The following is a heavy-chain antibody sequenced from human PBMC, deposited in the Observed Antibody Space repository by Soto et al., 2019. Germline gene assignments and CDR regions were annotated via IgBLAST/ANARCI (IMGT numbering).Heavy chain of an antibody. V-gene: IGHV2-5*02. Sequence: QITLKESGPTLVKPTQTLTLTCTFSGFSLSTSGVGVGWIRQPPGKALEWLALIYWDNDKVYSPSLKSRLTITKDTSKNQVVLTMANMDPVDSATYYCARFTRGHVWFGEQPFYFDFWGQGTLVTVSS. CDR1: GFSLSTSGVG. CDR2: IYWDNDK. J-gene: IGHJ4*02. CDR3: ARFTRGHVWFGEQPFYFDF. D-gene: IGHD3-10*01.